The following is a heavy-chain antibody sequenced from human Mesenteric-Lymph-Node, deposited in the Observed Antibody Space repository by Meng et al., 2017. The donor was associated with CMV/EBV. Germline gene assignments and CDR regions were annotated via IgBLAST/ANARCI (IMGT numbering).Heavy chain of an antibody. Sequence: SGGSISSSDYFWTWIRQAPGKGPEWIGHVFYSGSTYSIPSLRSRVIMSLDTSKNQFSLKLTSVTAADTAVYFCAREDGSGTYSRWFDSWGPGILVTSPQ. CDR2: VFYSGST. CDR3: AREDGSGTYSRWFDS. V-gene: IGHV4-30-4*01. D-gene: IGHD3-10*01. J-gene: IGHJ5*01. CDR1: GGSISSSDYF.